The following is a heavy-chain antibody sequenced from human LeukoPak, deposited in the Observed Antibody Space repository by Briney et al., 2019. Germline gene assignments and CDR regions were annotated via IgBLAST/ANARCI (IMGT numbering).Heavy chain of an antibody. CDR3: AKGSGYDYYYGMDV. CDR1: GFTFDEYA. J-gene: IGHJ6*02. V-gene: IGHV3-9*01. Sequence: PGGSLRLSCAASGFTFDEYAMHWVRQAPGKGLEWVSGISWNSGSIGYADSVKGRFTISRDNAKNSLYLQMNSLRAEDTALYYCAKGSGYDYYYGMDVWGQGATVTVSS. CDR2: ISWNSGSI. D-gene: IGHD6-19*01.